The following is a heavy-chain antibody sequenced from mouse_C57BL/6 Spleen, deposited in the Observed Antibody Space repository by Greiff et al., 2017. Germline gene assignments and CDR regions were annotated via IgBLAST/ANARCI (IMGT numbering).Heavy chain of an antibody. J-gene: IGHJ2*01. V-gene: IGHV5-9-1*02. CDR1: GFTFSSYA. Sequence: DVMLVESGEGLVKPGGSLKLSCAASGFTFSSYAMSWVRQTPEKRLEWVAYISSGGDYIYYADTVKGRFTISRDNARNTLYLQMSSLKSEDTAMYYCTRNSYGSSFDYWGQGTTLTVSS. CDR3: TRNSYGSSFDY. D-gene: IGHD1-1*01. CDR2: ISSGGDYI.